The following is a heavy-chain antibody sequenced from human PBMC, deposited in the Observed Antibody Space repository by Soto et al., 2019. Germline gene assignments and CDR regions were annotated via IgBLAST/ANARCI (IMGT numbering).Heavy chain of an antibody. J-gene: IGHJ5*02. D-gene: IGHD2-2*01. CDR3: GRDLTSNANCIDP. CDR2: IYYTGKT. CDR1: VDSIHVGGYY. V-gene: IGHV4-31*03. Sequence: PAETLSLTCSISVDSIHVGGYYWTWIRQRPGKGLEWLGYIYYTGKTYYHPSLESRLTMSVDRSKNQFSLRLTSVTAADAAVYFCGRDLTSNANCIDPWGQGTMVTVSS.